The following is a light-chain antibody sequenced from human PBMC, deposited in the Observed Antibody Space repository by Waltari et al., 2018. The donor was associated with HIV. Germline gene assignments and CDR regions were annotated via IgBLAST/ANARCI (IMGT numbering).Light chain of an antibody. J-gene: IGKJ2*01. CDR3: QQCSSWPTYT. CDR1: HTLNTC. CDR2: DAS. Sequence: TLLTQYPATLSFSPRQSATLPCIASHTLNTCLAWYQQKPGQAPRLLIYDASCRATGIPARFSGSGSGTDFILTITSLEPEDFVVYYCQQCSSWPTYTFGQGTKLEIK. V-gene: IGKV3-11*01.